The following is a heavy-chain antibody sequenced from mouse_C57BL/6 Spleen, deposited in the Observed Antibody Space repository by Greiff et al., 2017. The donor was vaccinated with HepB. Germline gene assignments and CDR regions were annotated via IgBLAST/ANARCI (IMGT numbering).Heavy chain of an antibody. D-gene: IGHD2-2*01. CDR2: IWRGGST. V-gene: IGHV2-5*01. J-gene: IGHJ1*03. Sequence: VQVVESGPGLVQPSQSLSITCTVSGFSLTSYGVHWVRQSPGKGLEWLGVIWRGGSTDYNADFMSRLSITNDNSKSQVFFKMNSLQADDTAIYYCAKIGYDRDFDVWGTGTTVTVSS. CDR3: AKIGYDRDFDV. CDR1: GFSLTSYG.